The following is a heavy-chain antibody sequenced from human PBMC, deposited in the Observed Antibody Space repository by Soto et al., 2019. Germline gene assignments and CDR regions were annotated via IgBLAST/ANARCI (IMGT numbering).Heavy chain of an antibody. CDR3: AKNPTIKFCSGGSCRKAYYGMDV. CDR2: ISSSSSYI. Sequence: GGSLRLSCAASGFTFSSYSMNWVRQAPGKGLEWVSSISSSSSYIYYADSVKGRFTISRDNAKNTLYLQMNSLRAEDTDVYYCAKNPTIKFCSGGSCRKAYYGMDVWGQGTTVTVSS. D-gene: IGHD2-15*01. CDR1: GFTFSSYS. J-gene: IGHJ6*02. V-gene: IGHV3-21*01.